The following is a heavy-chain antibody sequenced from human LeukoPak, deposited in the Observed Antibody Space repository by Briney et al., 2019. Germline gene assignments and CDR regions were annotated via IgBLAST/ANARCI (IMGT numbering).Heavy chain of an antibody. J-gene: IGHJ6*02. Sequence: SETLSLTCTVSGGSISSSSYYWGWIRQPPGKGLEWIGRIYYSGSTYYNPSLKSRVTRSVDTSKNQFSLKLSSVTTADTAVYYCASSTGNSPFYYYYGMDVWGQGTTVTVSS. V-gene: IGHV4-39*01. CDR2: IYYSGST. CDR1: GGSISSSSYY. D-gene: IGHD4-17*01. CDR3: ASSTGNSPFYYYYGMDV.